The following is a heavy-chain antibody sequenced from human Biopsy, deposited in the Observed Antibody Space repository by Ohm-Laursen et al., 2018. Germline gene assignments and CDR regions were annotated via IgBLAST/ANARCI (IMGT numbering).Heavy chain of an antibody. V-gene: IGHV4-59*08. CDR1: GGSFSGYY. CDR3: ARQDGYLGYEY. Sequence: TLSLTCTVSGGSFSGYYWSWIRQPPGKGLEWIGYISGSSNTNYNPSLKSRVTLSTDTSETQFSLRLSSVTAADTAVYCCARQDGYLGYEYWGQGALVTVSS. D-gene: IGHD5-24*01. J-gene: IGHJ4*02. CDR2: ISGSSNT.